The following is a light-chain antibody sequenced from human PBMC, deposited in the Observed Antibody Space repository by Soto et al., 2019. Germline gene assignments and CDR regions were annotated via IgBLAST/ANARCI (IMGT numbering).Light chain of an antibody. V-gene: IGKV3-20*01. CDR3: QQYGYSPWT. Sequence: EIVLTQSPGTLSLSPGERATLSCRASQSVSSSYLAWYQQKPGQAPRLLIYGASSRATGIPDRFSGSGSGTDFTLTINRLEPEDFVVYYCQQYGYSPWTFGQGTKMEIK. CDR2: GAS. J-gene: IGKJ1*01. CDR1: QSVSSSY.